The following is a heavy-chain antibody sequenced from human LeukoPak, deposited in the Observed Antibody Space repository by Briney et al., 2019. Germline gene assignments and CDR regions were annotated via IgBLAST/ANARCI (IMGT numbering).Heavy chain of an antibody. D-gene: IGHD4-23*01. CDR2: TSTNGSNT. J-gene: IGHJ4*02. CDR3: ARAVGNPWSFDY. CDR1: GVAFSDEA. V-gene: IGHV3-64*01. Sequence: GGCLRLSCAASGVAFSDEAMHWGRQAPGKGGGYVSATSTNGSNTSYANPVKGRLTTSRDNSKNMLYLQMGSLRAADMAVYYCARAVGNPWSFDYWGQGTLVTVSS.